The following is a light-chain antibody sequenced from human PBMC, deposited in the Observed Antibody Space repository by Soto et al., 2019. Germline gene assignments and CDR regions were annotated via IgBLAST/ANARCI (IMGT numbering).Light chain of an antibody. Sequence: DIQMTQSPSTLSASVGDRVTITCRASQSISSWLAWYQQKPGKAPKLLIYDASSLESGVPSRFSGIGSGTELSLTISSLHTDDFATYYCQQYNSYSWTFGQGTKVEIK. J-gene: IGKJ1*01. CDR2: DAS. CDR1: QSISSW. V-gene: IGKV1-5*01. CDR3: QQYNSYSWT.